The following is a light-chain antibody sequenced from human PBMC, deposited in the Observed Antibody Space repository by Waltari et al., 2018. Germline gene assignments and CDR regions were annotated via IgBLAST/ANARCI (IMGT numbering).Light chain of an antibody. CDR1: SGSVATSYY. CDR2: STN. J-gene: IGLJ3*02. Sequence: QTVVTQEPSFSVSPGGTVTLTGGLRSGSVATSYYPSCYQQTPGQAPRPLIYSTNTRSSGVPDRFSGSILGNKAALTITGAQADDESDYYCVLYMGGGILFGGGTKLTVL. V-gene: IGLV8-61*01. CDR3: VLYMGGGIL.